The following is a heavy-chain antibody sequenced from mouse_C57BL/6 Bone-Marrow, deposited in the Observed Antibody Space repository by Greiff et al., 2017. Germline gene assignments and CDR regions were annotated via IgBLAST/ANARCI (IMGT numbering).Heavy chain of an antibody. Sequence: QVQLQQSGAELARPGASVKLSCKASGYTFTSYGISWVKQRTGQGLEWIGEIYPRSGNTYYNEKFKGKATLTADKSSSTAYMELRSLTSEDSAVYFCARGAYYGNYDWYFDVWGTGTTVTVSS. V-gene: IGHV1-81*01. CDR3: ARGAYYGNYDWYFDV. CDR1: GYTFTSYG. D-gene: IGHD2-10*01. CDR2: IYPRSGNT. J-gene: IGHJ1*03.